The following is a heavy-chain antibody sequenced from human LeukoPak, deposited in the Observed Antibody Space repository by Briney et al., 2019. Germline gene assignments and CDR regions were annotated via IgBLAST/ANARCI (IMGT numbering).Heavy chain of an antibody. CDR2: IYYNGNT. Sequence: KPSETLSLTCTVSSGSISSYYWSWIRQPPGKGLEWIGYIYYNGNTNYNPSLKSRVPISVDTSKNQFSLKLSSVTAADTAVYYCARGRVWFDPWGQGTLVTVSS. CDR1: SGSISSYY. J-gene: IGHJ5*02. V-gene: IGHV4-59*01. CDR3: ARGRVWFDP.